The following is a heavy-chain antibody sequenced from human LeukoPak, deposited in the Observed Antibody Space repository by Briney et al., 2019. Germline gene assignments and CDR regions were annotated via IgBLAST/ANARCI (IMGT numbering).Heavy chain of an antibody. CDR1: GGTFSSYA. D-gene: IGHD1-1*01. V-gene: IGHV1-18*01. CDR3: ASSDGKYFQH. Sequence: PWASVKVSCKASGGTFSSYAISWVRQAPGQGLEWMGWISAYNGNTNYAQKLQGRVTMTTDTYTSTAYMELRSLRSDDTAVYYCASSDGKYFQHWGQGTLVIVSS. CDR2: ISAYNGNT. J-gene: IGHJ1*01.